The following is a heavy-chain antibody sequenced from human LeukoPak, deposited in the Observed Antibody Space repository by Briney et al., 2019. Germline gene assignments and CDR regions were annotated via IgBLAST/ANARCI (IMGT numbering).Heavy chain of an antibody. V-gene: IGHV3-64D*06. J-gene: IGHJ4*02. Sequence: AGAPRLSCSAAAFAFISCAIRCCRQAPAEELEYVSAISSYGGSTYYAASVKGRFTISRDNSKNTLYLQMSSLRAEDTAVYYCVKVRKGFYYDSSGYYDYWGEGTLVTVSS. CDR1: AFAFISCA. CDR3: VKVRKGFYYDSSGYYDY. D-gene: IGHD3-22*01. CDR2: ISSYGGST.